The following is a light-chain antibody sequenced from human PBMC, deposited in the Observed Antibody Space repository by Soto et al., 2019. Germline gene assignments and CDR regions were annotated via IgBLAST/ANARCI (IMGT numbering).Light chain of an antibody. CDR3: QQFHVSPWT. CDR2: WAS. CDR1: QPVLNSSNNKNY. V-gene: IGKV4-1*01. J-gene: IGKJ1*01. Sequence: DIVLTQSPDSLAVSLGERATINCRSSQPVLNSSNNKNYLAWYQQKPGQPPQLLIYWASTRESGVPYRFSGSGSETDFTLTISSLQAEDVAVYYCQQFHVSPWTFGQGTKVEIK.